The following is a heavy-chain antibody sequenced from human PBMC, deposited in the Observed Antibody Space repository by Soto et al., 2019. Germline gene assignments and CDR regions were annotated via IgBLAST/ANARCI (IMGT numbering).Heavy chain of an antibody. CDR1: GGSISSYY. Sequence: ASETLSLTCTVSGGSISSYYWSWIRQPPGKGLEWIGYIYYSGSTNYNPSLKSRVTISVDTSKNQFSLKLSSVTAADTAVYYCARDWAYYDILTGYSYYYYGMDVWGQGTTVTVSS. CDR3: ARDWAYYDILTGYSYYYYGMDV. D-gene: IGHD3-9*01. V-gene: IGHV4-59*01. J-gene: IGHJ6*02. CDR2: IYYSGST.